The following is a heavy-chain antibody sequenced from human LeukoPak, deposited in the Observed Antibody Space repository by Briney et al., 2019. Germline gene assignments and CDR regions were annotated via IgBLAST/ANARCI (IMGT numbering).Heavy chain of an antibody. D-gene: IGHD4-23*01. Sequence: GESLKISCKGSGYSFTSYWNGWVRPMAGKGLESMGIIYPGDSETRYSPSFQGQVTISADKSISTVYLQWNSLKASDTAMYYCARPLNYGGNADAFDTWGQGTMVTVSS. CDR2: IYPGDSET. V-gene: IGHV5-51*01. CDR1: GYSFTSYW. CDR3: ARPLNYGGNADAFDT. J-gene: IGHJ3*02.